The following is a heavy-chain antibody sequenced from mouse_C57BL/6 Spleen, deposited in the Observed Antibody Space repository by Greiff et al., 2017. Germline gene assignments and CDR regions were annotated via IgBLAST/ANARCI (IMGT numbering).Heavy chain of an antibody. D-gene: IGHD2-5*01. CDR2: IYPGSGST. V-gene: IGHV1-55*01. CDR1: GYTFTSYW. CDR3: ARYYSNYGRGYYAMDY. Sequence: QVQLKQPGAELVKPGASVKMSCKASGYTFTSYWITWVKQRPGQGLEWIGDIYPGSGSTNYNEKFKSKATLTVDTSSSTAYMQLSSLTSEDSAVYYCARYYSNYGRGYYAMDYWGQGTSVTVSS. J-gene: IGHJ4*01.